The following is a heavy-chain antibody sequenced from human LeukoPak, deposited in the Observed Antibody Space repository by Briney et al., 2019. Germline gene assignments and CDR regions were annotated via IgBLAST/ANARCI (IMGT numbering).Heavy chain of an antibody. CDR1: GGSFSGYY. V-gene: IGHV4-34*01. CDR3: ARSYYYDSSGKGAFDI. D-gene: IGHD3-22*01. CDR2: INHSGST. Sequence: SETLSLTCAVYGGSFSGYYWSWIRQPPGKGLEWIGEINHSGSTNYNPSLKSRVTISVDTSKNQFSLKLSSVTAADTAVYYCARSYYYDSSGKGAFDIWGQGTMVTVSS. J-gene: IGHJ3*02.